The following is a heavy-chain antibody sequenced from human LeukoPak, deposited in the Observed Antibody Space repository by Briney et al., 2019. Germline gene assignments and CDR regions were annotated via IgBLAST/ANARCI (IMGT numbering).Heavy chain of an antibody. D-gene: IGHD5-12*01. Sequence: SETLSLTCTVSGGSISSSGYYWGWIRQPPGKGLEWIGSIYYSGSTYYNPSLKRRVTISVDTSKKQFSLKLSSVTAADTAVYYCARGRGYSGYDSFRPAAAGTYYFDYWGQGTLVTVSS. CDR1: GGSISSSGYY. V-gene: IGHV4-39*07. CDR2: IYYSGST. J-gene: IGHJ4*02. CDR3: ARGRGYSGYDSFRPAAAGTYYFDY.